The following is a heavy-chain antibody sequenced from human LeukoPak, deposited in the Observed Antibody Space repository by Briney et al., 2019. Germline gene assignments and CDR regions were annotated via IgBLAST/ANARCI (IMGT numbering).Heavy chain of an antibody. CDR3: ARLWFGELLSWFDP. CDR2: ISAYNGNT. D-gene: IGHD3-10*01. J-gene: IGHJ5*02. CDR1: GYTFTGYY. Sequence: ASVKVSCKASGYTFTGYYMHWVRQAPGQGLEWMGWISAYNGNTNYAQKLQGRVTMTTDTSTSTAYMELRSLRSDDTAVYYCARLWFGELLSWFDPWGQGTLVTVSS. V-gene: IGHV1-18*04.